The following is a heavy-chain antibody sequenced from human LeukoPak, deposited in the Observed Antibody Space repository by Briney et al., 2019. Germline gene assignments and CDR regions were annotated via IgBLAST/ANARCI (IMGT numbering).Heavy chain of an antibody. CDR1: GGSLSRSNW. V-gene: IGHV4-4*02. D-gene: IGHD1-26*01. CDR3: AREGQRVRLKNSGSYFY. J-gene: IGHJ4*02. CDR2: IYQSGST. Sequence: SETLSLTCDVSGGSLSRSNWWSWVRQPPGKGLEWIGEIYQSGSTNYNPSLKSRVTISVDTSKNQFSLKLSSVTAADTAVYYCAREGQRVRLKNSGSYFYWGQGTLVTVSS.